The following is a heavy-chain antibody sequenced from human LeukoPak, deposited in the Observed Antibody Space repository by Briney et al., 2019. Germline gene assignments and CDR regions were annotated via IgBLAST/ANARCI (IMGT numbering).Heavy chain of an antibody. CDR1: GFTFSNYL. CDR3: ARDGSSFDY. J-gene: IGHJ4*02. V-gene: IGHV3-7*01. D-gene: IGHD2-15*01. Sequence: GGSLRLSCEASGFTFSNYLMSWVRQAPGKRLEWVANIKGDGSEIYYVDSVKGRFTISRDNDKNSLYLQMNNLRAEDTAVYYCARDGSSFDYWGQGALVTVSS. CDR2: IKGDGSEI.